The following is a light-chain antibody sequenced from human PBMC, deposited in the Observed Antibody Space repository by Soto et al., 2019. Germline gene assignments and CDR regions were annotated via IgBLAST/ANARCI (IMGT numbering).Light chain of an antibody. CDR2: DVN. CDR1: RSDIGAYNF. CDR3: TSWTTSTTMI. Sequence: QSALTQPASVSGSPGQSITFSCTGTRSDIGAYNFVSWYQQHPGEVPKLILYDVNVRPSGVSNRFSGSKSGNTASLTISGLQAEDEADYYCTSWTTSTTMIFGGGTKVTVL. J-gene: IGLJ2*01. V-gene: IGLV2-14*03.